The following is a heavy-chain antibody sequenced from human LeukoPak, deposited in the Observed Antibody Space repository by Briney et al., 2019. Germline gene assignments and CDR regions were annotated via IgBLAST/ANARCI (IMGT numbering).Heavy chain of an antibody. V-gene: IGHV4-59*01. CDR3: ARAIPWFGGPGFDY. Sequence: SETLSLTCTVSGGSISSYYWSWIRQPPGKGLEWIGYIYYSGSTNYNPSLKSRVTISVDTSKNQFSLKLSSVTAADTAVYYCARAIPWFGGPGFDYWGQGTLVTVSS. D-gene: IGHD3-10*01. J-gene: IGHJ4*02. CDR2: IYYSGST. CDR1: GGSISSYY.